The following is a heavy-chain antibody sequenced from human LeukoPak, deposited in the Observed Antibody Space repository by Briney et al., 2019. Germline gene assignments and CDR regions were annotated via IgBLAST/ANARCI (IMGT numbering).Heavy chain of an antibody. V-gene: IGHV3-23*01. J-gene: IGHJ4*02. CDR2: ISGSGGST. CDR3: AKSGGSWTNYFDY. D-gene: IGHD3-16*01. Sequence: GGSLRLSCAASGFTFSSYAMSWVRQAPGRGLEWVSAISGSGGSTYYADSVKGRFTISRDNSKNTLYLQMNSLRAEDTAVYYCAKSGGSWTNYFDYWGQGTLVTVSS. CDR1: GFTFSSYA.